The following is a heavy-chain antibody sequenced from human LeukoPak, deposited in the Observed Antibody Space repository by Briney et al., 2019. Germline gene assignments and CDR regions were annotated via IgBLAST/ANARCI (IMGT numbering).Heavy chain of an antibody. Sequence: SETLSLTCTVSGGSISDNYWSWIRQPPGKGLEWVGYVYSSGSTNYNPSLKSRVTISVDTSKNQFSLKLSSVTAADTAVYYCARGPYGSGSYYNLGFDYWGQGTLVTVSS. D-gene: IGHD3-10*01. J-gene: IGHJ4*02. CDR2: VYSSGST. CDR3: ARGPYGSGSYYNLGFDY. CDR1: GGSISDNY. V-gene: IGHV4-59*12.